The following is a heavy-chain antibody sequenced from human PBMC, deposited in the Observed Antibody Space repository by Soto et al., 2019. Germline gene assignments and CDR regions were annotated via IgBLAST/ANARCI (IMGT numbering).Heavy chain of an antibody. D-gene: IGHD1-1*01. Sequence: SETLSLTCTVSGGSISDSYWSWIRQPPGKGLEWIGYIYYSGSTNYNPSLKSRVTISVDTSKNQFSLKLSSVTAADTAVYYCARLGTSRRHFDDWGQGTLGTVSS. J-gene: IGHJ4*02. V-gene: IGHV4-59*08. CDR1: GGSISDSY. CDR3: ARLGTSRRHFDD. CDR2: IYYSGST.